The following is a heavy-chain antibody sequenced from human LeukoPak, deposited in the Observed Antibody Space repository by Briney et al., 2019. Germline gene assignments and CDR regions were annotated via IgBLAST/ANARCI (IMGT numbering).Heavy chain of an antibody. V-gene: IGHV1-24*01. CDR1: GYTLTELS. D-gene: IGHD1-26*01. CDR2: FDPEDGET. J-gene: IGHJ6*02. Sequence: ASVKVSCKVSGYTLTELSMHWVRQAPGKGLEWMGGFDPEDGETIYAQKFQGRVTMTENTSTDTAYMELSSLRSEDTAVYYCATDTGATDYYYGMDVWGQGTTVTVSS. CDR3: ATDTGATDYYYGMDV.